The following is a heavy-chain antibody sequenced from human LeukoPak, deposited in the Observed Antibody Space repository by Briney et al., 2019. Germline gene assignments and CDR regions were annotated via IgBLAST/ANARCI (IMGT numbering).Heavy chain of an antibody. CDR2: INHSGST. V-gene: IGHV4-34*01. CDR3: AGQWLLEKDY. Sequence: SETLSLTCAVYGGSFSGYYWSWIRQPPGKGLEWIGEINHSGSTNYNPSLKSRVTISVDTSKNQFSLKLSSVTAADMAVYYCAGQWLLEKDYWGQGTLVTVSS. J-gene: IGHJ4*02. CDR1: GGSFSGYY. D-gene: IGHD3-22*01.